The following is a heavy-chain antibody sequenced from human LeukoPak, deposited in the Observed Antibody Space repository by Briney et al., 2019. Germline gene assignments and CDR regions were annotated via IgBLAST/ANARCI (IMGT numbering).Heavy chain of an antibody. V-gene: IGHV4-59*08. CDR2: IFYSGST. CDR3: ARLRCSGGSCYSSYSYYGMDV. Sequence: SETLSLTCTVSGVSISSYYWNWIRQPPGKGLEWVGYIFYSGSTNYNPSLKSRLTISVDTSKNQFSLKLSSVTAADTAVYYCARLRCSGGSCYSSYSYYGMDVWGQGTTVTVSS. D-gene: IGHD2-15*01. CDR1: GVSISSYY. J-gene: IGHJ6*02.